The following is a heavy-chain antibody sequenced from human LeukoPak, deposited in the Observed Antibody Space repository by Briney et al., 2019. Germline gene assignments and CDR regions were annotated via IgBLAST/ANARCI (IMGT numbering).Heavy chain of an antibody. J-gene: IGHJ4*02. D-gene: IGHD4-17*01. Sequence: ASVKVSCKASGYTFTSYYMHWVRQAPGQGLEWMGIINPSGGSTSYAQKFQGRVTMTRDTSISTAYMELSRLRSDDTAVYYCASAGPVDYGDLIYYFDYWGQGTLVTVSS. V-gene: IGHV1-46*01. CDR2: INPSGGST. CDR3: ASAGPVDYGDLIYYFDY. CDR1: GYTFTSYY.